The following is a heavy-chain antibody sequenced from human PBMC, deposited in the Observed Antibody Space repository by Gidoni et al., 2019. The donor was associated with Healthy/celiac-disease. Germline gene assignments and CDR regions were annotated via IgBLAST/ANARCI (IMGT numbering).Heavy chain of an antibody. CDR3: ARDSRAGLDY. Sequence: EVQLVESGGGLVKPGGSLRLSCAASGFTFSSYSMNWVRQAPGKGLEWVSSISSSSSYIYYADSVKGRFTISRDNAKNSLYLQMNSLRAEDTAGYYCARDSRAGLDYWGQGTLVTVSS. CDR2: ISSSSSYI. CDR1: GFTFSSYS. J-gene: IGHJ4*02. V-gene: IGHV3-21*01. D-gene: IGHD6-13*01.